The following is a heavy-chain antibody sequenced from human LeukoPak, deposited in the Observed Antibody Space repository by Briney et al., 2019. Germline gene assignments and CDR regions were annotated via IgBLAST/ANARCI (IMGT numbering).Heavy chain of an antibody. CDR3: ANERAYPAMAPGYDAFDI. V-gene: IGHV4-30-2*01. Sequence: SQTLSLTCTVSGGSISSGGYYWSWIRQPPGKGLEWIGYIYHSGSTYYNPSLKSRVTISVDRSKNQFSLKLSSVTAADTAVYYCANERAYPAMAPGYDAFDIWGQGTMVTVSS. CDR1: GGSISSGGYY. J-gene: IGHJ3*02. D-gene: IGHD5-18*01. CDR2: IYHSGST.